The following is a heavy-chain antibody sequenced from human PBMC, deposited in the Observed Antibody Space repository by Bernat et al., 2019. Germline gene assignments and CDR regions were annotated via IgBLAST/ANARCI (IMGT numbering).Heavy chain of an antibody. CDR3: TADVPGLGYGEFDY. CDR2: VKSKADGGTT. J-gene: IGHJ4*02. V-gene: IGHV3-15*01. Sequence: EVQLVESGGGLVKSGGSLRLSCAASGFTFSGAWMTWVRQAPGKGLEWVGHVKSKADGGTTEYAAPVKGRFTISRDDSGSTLLLQMNSLKPEDTAVYYCTADVPGLGYGEFDYWGQGTLVTVSS. D-gene: IGHD2-15*01. CDR1: GFTFSGAW.